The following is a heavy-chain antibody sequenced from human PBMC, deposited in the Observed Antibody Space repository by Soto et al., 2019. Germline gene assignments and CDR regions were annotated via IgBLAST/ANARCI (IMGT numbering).Heavy chain of an antibody. CDR3: ATSKATFGKNWFDP. Sequence: PGGSLRLSCAASGFSFLSYYMHWVRQAPGKGLVWVAGINIDESNKDYADSVKGRFTISRDNAKNTLYLQMNSLRAEDTALYYCATSKATFGKNWFDPWGQGTLVTVSS. D-gene: IGHD3-16*01. CDR1: GFSFLSYY. J-gene: IGHJ5*02. CDR2: INIDESNK. V-gene: IGHV3-74*01.